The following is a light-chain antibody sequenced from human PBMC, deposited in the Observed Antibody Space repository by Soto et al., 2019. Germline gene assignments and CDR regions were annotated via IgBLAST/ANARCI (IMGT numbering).Light chain of an antibody. CDR1: QSVSSY. CDR2: DAS. CDR3: QQRSNWPPGST. Sequence: EIVLTQSPATLSLSPGERATLSCRASQSVSSYLAWYQQKPGQAPRLLIYDASNRATGIPARFSGSGSGTEFTLTISSLEPEDFAVYYFQQRSNWPPGSTFGQGTRLEIK. V-gene: IGKV3-11*01. J-gene: IGKJ5*01.